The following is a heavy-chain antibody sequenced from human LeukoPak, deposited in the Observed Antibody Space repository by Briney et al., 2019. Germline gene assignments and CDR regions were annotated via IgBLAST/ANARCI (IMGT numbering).Heavy chain of an antibody. V-gene: IGHV3-23*01. J-gene: IGHJ4*02. D-gene: IGHD4-17*01. CDR1: GFNFGSYS. Sequence: GGSLRLSCAASGFNFGSYSMTWVRRAPGKGLEWVSSITGSGAGTSYADSVKGRFTISRDNSRNTLYLQMNSLRAEDTATYYCAKDPNGDYVGAFDYWGPGTLVTVSS. CDR3: AKDPNGDYVGAFDY. CDR2: ITGSGAGT.